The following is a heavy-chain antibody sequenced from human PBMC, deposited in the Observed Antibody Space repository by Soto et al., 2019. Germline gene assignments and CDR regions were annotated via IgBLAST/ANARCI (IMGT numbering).Heavy chain of an antibody. D-gene: IGHD6-19*01. CDR3: ARGRIIVAGGFDS. CDR2: MNPSTGNT. CDR1: GYTFTSYD. J-gene: IGHJ5*01. Sequence: ASVKVSCKASGYTFTSYDIIWVRQATGQGLEWMGWMNPSTGNTDSAEKFQGRLTMTRNTSISTVYMELSSLSFEDTAVYYCARGRIIVAGGFDSWAQGTLVTVSS. V-gene: IGHV1-8*01.